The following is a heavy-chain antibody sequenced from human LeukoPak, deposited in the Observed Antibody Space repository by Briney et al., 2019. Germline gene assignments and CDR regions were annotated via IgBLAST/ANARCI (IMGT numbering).Heavy chain of an antibody. CDR3: ARGLETRSISGPFDY. J-gene: IGHJ4*02. CDR1: GGTFRTNA. CDR2: IIPIFRTP. D-gene: IGHD2-15*01. V-gene: IGHV1-69*05. Sequence: SVKVSCKASGGTFRTNANSWVRQAPGQGLEWMGGIIPIFRTPHYAQKFEGRVTITTDESTSTAYMELSSLRSEDTGMYYCARGLETRSISGPFDYWGQGTLVTVTS.